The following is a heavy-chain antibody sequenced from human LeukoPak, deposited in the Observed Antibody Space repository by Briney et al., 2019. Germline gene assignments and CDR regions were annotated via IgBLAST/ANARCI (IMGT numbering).Heavy chain of an antibody. V-gene: IGHV4-39*01. Sequence: SGTLSLTCTVSGGSIRSSSYYWGWIRQPPGTGLEWIGSIYYSGSTYYNPSLKSRVTISVDTSKNQFSLKLSSVTAADTAVYYCASPRRSCSSTSCYVFDYWGQGTLVTVSS. D-gene: IGHD2-2*01. CDR1: GGSIRSSSYY. CDR2: IYYSGST. CDR3: ASPRRSCSSTSCYVFDY. J-gene: IGHJ4*02.